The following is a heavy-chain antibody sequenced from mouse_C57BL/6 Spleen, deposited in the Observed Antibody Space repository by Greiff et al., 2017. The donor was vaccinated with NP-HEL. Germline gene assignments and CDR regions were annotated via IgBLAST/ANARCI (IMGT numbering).Heavy chain of an antibody. CDR1: GFSLTSYG. CDR2: IWSGGST. D-gene: IGHD1-1*01. J-gene: IGHJ4*01. Sequence: VKLVESGPGLVQPSQSLSITCTVSGFSLTSYGVHWVRQSPGKGLEWLGVIWSGGSTDYNAAFISRLSISKDNSKSQVFFKMNSLQADDTAIYYCARNYLLLLRLWAMDYWGQGTSVTVSS. V-gene: IGHV2-2*01. CDR3: ARNYLLLLRLWAMDY.